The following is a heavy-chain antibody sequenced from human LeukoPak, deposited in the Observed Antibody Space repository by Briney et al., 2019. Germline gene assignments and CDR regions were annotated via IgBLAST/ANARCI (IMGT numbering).Heavy chain of an antibody. V-gene: IGHV3-33*01. J-gene: IGHJ4*02. Sequence: PGGSLRLSCAASGFTFSSYGMHWVRQAPGKGLEWVAVIWYDGSNKYYADSVKGRFTISRDNSKNTLYLQMNSLRAEDTAVYYCARTMVRGVTPYYFDYWGQGTLVTVSS. D-gene: IGHD3-10*01. CDR2: IWYDGSNK. CDR1: GFTFSSYG. CDR3: ARTMVRGVTPYYFDY.